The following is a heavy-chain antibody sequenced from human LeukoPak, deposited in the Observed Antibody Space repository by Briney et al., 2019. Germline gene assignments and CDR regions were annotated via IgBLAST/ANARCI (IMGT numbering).Heavy chain of an antibody. Sequence: GGSLRLSCAASGFTFSSYAMHWVRQAPGKGLEWVAVISYDGSNKYYADSVKGRFTISRDNSKNTLYLQMNSLRAEDTAVYYCAREGVMTWDAFDIWGQGTMVTVSS. D-gene: IGHD3-16*01. CDR3: AREGVMTWDAFDI. J-gene: IGHJ3*02. V-gene: IGHV3-30*04. CDR2: ISYDGSNK. CDR1: GFTFSSYA.